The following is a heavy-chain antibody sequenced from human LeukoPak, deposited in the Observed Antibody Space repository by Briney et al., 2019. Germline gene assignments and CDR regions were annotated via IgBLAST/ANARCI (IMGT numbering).Heavy chain of an antibody. CDR2: IYHSGST. J-gene: IGHJ4*02. CDR1: GYSISSGYY. Sequence: SETLSLTCAVSGYSISSGYYWGWIRQPPGKGLEWIGSIYHSGSTYYNPSLKSRVTISVDTSKNQFSPKLSSVTAADTAVYYCARDQSAYSSGWYSNFDYWGQGTLVTVSS. V-gene: IGHV4-38-2*02. D-gene: IGHD6-19*01. CDR3: ARDQSAYSSGWYSNFDY.